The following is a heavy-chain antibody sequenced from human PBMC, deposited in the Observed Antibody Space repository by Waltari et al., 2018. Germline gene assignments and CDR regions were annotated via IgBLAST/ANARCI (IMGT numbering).Heavy chain of an antibody. CDR1: GYTFTSYG. J-gene: IGHJ5*02. CDR3: ARRLPYCSGGSCTVLDP. Sequence: QVQLVQSGAEVKKPGASVKVSCKASGYTFTSYGISWVRPAPGQGLEWMGWISAYNGNTNYAQKLQGRVTMTTDTSTSTAYMELRSLRSDDTAVYYCARRLPYCSGGSCTVLDPWGQGTLVTVSS. CDR2: ISAYNGNT. D-gene: IGHD2-15*01. V-gene: IGHV1-18*01.